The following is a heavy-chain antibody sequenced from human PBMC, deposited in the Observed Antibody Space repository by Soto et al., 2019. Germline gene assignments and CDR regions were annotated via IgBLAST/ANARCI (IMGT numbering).Heavy chain of an antibody. Sequence: GGSLRLSCAASGFTFSRHAMSWVRQAPGEGLEWASTLDAGDTTYYADSVKGRFTISRDNARNTLSLQMNSLRVEDTAVYYCAKDSRAYSTHMGYFSDHWGQGTLVTVSS. CDR3: AKDSRAYSTHMGYFSDH. CDR2: LDAGDTT. J-gene: IGHJ4*02. V-gene: IGHV3-23*01. D-gene: IGHD6-13*01. CDR1: GFTFSRHA.